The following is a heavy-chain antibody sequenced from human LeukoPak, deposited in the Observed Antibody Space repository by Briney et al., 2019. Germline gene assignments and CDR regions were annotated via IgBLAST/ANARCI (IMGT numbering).Heavy chain of an antibody. D-gene: IGHD4-17*01. CDR1: GGSISSYY. CDR2: IYYSGST. J-gene: IGHJ6*02. Sequence: SGTLSLTCTVSGGSISSYYWSWIRQPPGKGLEWIGYIYYSGSTNYNPSLKSRVTISVDTSKNQFSLKLSSVTAADTAVYYCATIDYGDSRLGMDVWGQGTTVTVSS. CDR3: ATIDYGDSRLGMDV. V-gene: IGHV4-59*01.